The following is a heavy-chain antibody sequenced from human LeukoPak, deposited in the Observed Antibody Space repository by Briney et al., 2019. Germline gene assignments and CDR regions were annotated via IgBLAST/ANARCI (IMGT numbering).Heavy chain of an antibody. Sequence: GASVKVSCKASGYTFTGYYMHWVRQAPGQGLEWMGWINPNSGGTNYAQKFQGRVTMTRDTSISTAYMELSRLRSDDTAVYYCARDLNLGRWLQSEVPYYFDYWGQGTLVTVSS. J-gene: IGHJ4*02. CDR3: ARDLNLGRWLQSEVPYYFDY. CDR2: INPNSGGT. V-gene: IGHV1-2*02. CDR1: GYTFTGYY. D-gene: IGHD5-24*01.